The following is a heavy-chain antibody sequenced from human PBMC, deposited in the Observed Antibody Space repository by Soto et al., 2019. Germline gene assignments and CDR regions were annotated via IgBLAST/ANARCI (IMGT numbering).Heavy chain of an antibody. D-gene: IGHD1-7*01. V-gene: IGHV3-23*01. CDR3: AKDPRLELRGVDS. J-gene: IGHJ4*02. Sequence: EAQLLESGGGLVQPGGSLRLSCASSGSTFSNYAMTWVRQAPGKGLEWVSTISGSGSATYYADSVKCRFTISRDNSKDTLYLEMNSLRAEDTAVYYCAKDPRLELRGVDSWGQGTLVTVSA. CDR2: ISGSGSAT. CDR1: GSTFSNYA.